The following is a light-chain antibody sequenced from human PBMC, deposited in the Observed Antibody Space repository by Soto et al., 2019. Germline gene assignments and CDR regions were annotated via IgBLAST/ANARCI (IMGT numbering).Light chain of an antibody. CDR2: GAS. Sequence: EIVLTQSPSTLSLSRGERATLSCRASQSVSSSNLAWYQQKPGRAPRLVMFGASRRATGVPDRFSGGGSGTEFTLTISRLEPEDSAVYYCQHYGISQFTFGPGTKVDIK. CDR1: QSVSSSN. CDR3: QHYGISQFT. J-gene: IGKJ3*01. V-gene: IGKV3-20*01.